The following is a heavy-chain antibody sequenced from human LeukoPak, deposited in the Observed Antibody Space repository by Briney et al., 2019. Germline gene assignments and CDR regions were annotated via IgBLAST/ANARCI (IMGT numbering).Heavy chain of an antibody. D-gene: IGHD3-10*01. J-gene: IGHJ4*02. CDR3: ASTYGSGSYSGDY. Sequence: GGSLRLSCAASGFTFSSYSMNWVRQAPGKGLEWVSYISSSSSTIYYADSVKGRFTISRGNAKNSLYLQMNSLRAEDTAVYYCASTYGSGSYSGDYWGQGTLVTVSS. V-gene: IGHV3-48*04. CDR2: ISSSSSTI. CDR1: GFTFSSYS.